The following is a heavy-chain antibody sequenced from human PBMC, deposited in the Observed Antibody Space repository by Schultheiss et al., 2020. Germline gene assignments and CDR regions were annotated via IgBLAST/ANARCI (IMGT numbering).Heavy chain of an antibody. CDR2: MNPNSGNT. D-gene: IGHD3-3*01. J-gene: IGHJ6*03. CDR3: ARVYRGGIPTADYDYYYYMDD. Sequence: GGSLRLSCKASGYTFTSYDINWVRQATGQRLEWMGWMNPNSGNTGYAQKFQGRFTMTRNTTISTAYMDLISLRSEDTAVYYCARVYRGGIPTADYDYYYYMDDWGKGTTVTVSS. V-gene: IGHV1-8*01. CDR1: GYTFTSYD.